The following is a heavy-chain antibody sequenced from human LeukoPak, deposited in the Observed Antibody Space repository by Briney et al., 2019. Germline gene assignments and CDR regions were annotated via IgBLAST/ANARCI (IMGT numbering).Heavy chain of an antibody. CDR1: GLTFSSYA. V-gene: IGHV3-23*01. J-gene: IGHJ3*02. D-gene: IGHD6-13*01. Sequence: GGSLRLSCAASGLTFSSYAMSWVRQAPGKGLEWVSGTSSSGGSTYYTDSVKGRFTISRDNSWNTLSLQMNSLRAEDTAIYYCAKGWSKSSLDGFDIWGQGTMVTVSP. CDR2: TSSSGGST. CDR3: AKGWSKSSLDGFDI.